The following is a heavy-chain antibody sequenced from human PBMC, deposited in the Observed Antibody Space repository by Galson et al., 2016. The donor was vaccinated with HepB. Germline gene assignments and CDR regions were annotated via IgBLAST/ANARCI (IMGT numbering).Heavy chain of an antibody. Sequence: QSGAEVKKPGESLKISCKTSGDKFTNHWIGWVRQVPGKGLEWMGSVYPGDSETRYSPSFQGQVTVSADKFITAASLQWSSLTASDPAIYFCVRAFSDGTATSPFYYWGPGILVTVSS. CDR3: VRAFSDGTATSPFYY. D-gene: IGHD5-24*01. J-gene: IGHJ4*02. CDR1: GDKFTNHW. CDR2: VYPGDSET. V-gene: IGHV5-51*01.